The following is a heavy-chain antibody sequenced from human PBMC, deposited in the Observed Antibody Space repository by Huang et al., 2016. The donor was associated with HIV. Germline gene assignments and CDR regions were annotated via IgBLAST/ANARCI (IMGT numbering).Heavy chain of an antibody. CDR1: GFTFSSYA. V-gene: IGHV3-64*07. J-gene: IGHJ4*02. CDR2: ISSNGGST. D-gene: IGHD7-27*01. CDR3: ARKLGDY. Sequence: EVQLVESGGGLVQPGGSLGLSCAASGFTFSSYAMHWVRQAPGKGLEYVSAISSNGGSTYYADSVKGRFTISRDNSKNTLYLQMGSLRAEDMAVYYCARKLGDYWGQGTLVTVSS.